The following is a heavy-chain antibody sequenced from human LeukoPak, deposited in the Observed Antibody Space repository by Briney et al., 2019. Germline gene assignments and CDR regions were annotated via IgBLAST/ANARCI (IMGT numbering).Heavy chain of an antibody. CDR1: GFTFSSYW. Sequence: PGGSLRLSCAASGFTFSSYWMSWVRQAPGKGPEGVANIKQDGSEKYYVDSVKGRFTISRDNAKNSLYLQMNSLRAEDTAVYYCARAGEYYVWGSYRPDYWGQGTLVTVSS. J-gene: IGHJ4*02. V-gene: IGHV3-7*01. CDR3: ARAGEYYVWGSYRPDY. CDR2: IKQDGSEK. D-gene: IGHD3-16*02.